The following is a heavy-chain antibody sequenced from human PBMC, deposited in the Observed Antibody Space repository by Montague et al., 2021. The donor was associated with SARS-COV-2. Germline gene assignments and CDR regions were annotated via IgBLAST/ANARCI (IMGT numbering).Heavy chain of an antibody. CDR2: ISNNRSNK. J-gene: IGHJ4*02. V-gene: IGHV3-30*18. CDR3: AKSWSGWESFDY. D-gene: IGHD3-3*01. Sequence: SMILSCAASGFTFSSYTMHWVRQAPVKGLEWVSFISNNRSNKYYXDSVKGRFTISRDNSKNTLYLQMNSLRAEDTAVYYCAKSWSGWESFDYWGQGTLVTVSS. CDR1: GFTFSSYT.